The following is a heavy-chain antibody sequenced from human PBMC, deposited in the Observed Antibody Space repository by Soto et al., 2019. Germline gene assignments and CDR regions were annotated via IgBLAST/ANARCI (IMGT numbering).Heavy chain of an antibody. V-gene: IGHV6-1*01. Sequence: QGQLQLSGPGLLKPAQTLSRTCVISGDRVSTNSAAWNCIRQSTSSGLELLGRIYYNSQWYRDLAASVKTRCIITSYTSKNRVSLQLTARTPEDTAIYYCAVNYYASCSYYSSFDHWGQGYLVPVSS. CDR1: GDRVSTNSAA. D-gene: IGHD3-10*01. J-gene: IGHJ4*02. CDR2: IYYNSQWYR. CDR3: AVNYYASCSYYSSFDH.